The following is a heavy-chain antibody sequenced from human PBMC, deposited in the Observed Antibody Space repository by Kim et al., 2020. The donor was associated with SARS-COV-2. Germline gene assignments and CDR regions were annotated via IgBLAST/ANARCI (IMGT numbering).Heavy chain of an antibody. D-gene: IGHD3-10*01. CDR1: GFTFSSYA. J-gene: IGHJ4*02. CDR3: ARDERGAYFYGSGSFHY. CDR2: ISYDGSNK. Sequence: GGSLRLSCAASGFTFSSYAMHWVRQAPGKGLEWVAVISYDGSNKYYADSVKGRFTISRDSSKNTLYLQMNSLRAEDTAVYYCARDERGAYFYGSGSFHYWGQGTRVPVSS. V-gene: IGHV3-30*04.